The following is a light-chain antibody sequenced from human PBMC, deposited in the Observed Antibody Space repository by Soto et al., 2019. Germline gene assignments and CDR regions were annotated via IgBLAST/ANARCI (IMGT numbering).Light chain of an antibody. V-gene: IGLV1-40*01. CDR3: QSYASSLIWV. CDR1: SSNIGAGYD. Sequence: QSVLTQPPSVSGAPGQRVTISCTGSSSNIGAGYDVHWYQQLPGTAPKLLIYGNSNRPSGVPDRFSGSKSGTSASLAITGLQAEDAADDSCQSYASSLIWVFGGGTALTVL. J-gene: IGLJ3*02. CDR2: GNS.